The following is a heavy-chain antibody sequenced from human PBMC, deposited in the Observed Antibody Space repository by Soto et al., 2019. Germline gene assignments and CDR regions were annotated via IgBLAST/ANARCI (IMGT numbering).Heavy chain of an antibody. CDR1: GFSLRTSGVG. CDR3: AHSRVDSRGYYQRD. Sequence: QITLKESGPPLVKPTQTLTLTCTFSGFSLRTSGVGVVWIRQPPGKALEWLAGIYWDDDKRHSPSLKSRLTITKDTSKNQVVLTMTNMDTVDTATYYCAHSRVDSRGYYQRDWGQGTLVTVSS. V-gene: IGHV2-5*02. D-gene: IGHD3-22*01. J-gene: IGHJ4*02. CDR2: IYWDDDK.